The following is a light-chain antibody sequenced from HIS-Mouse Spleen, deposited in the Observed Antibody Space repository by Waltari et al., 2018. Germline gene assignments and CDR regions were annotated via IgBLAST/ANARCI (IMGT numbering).Light chain of an antibody. J-gene: IGKJ3*01. CDR3: QQYNSYSGT. CDR2: KAS. CDR1: QSISSW. V-gene: IGKV1-5*03. Sequence: DIQMTQSPSTLSASVGDRVTITCRASQSISSWLAWYQQKPGKAPKLLIYKASSLESWVPSRFSGSGSGTEFTLTISSLQPDDFATYYCQQYNSYSGTFGPGTKVDIK.